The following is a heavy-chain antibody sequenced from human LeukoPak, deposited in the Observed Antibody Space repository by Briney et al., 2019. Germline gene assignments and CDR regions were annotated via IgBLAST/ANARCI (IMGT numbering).Heavy chain of an antibody. Sequence: SQTLSLTCAISGDSVTSNTAAWNWIRQSPARGLEWLGRTYYRSKWYNDYAVSGKSRITINPDTSKNQFSLQLNSVTPEDTAVYYCARDVRYCSGGSCYSDWFDPWGQGTLVTVSS. V-gene: IGHV6-1*01. J-gene: IGHJ5*02. CDR2: TYYRSKWYN. D-gene: IGHD2-15*01. CDR3: ARDVRYCSGGSCYSDWFDP. CDR1: GDSVTSNTAA.